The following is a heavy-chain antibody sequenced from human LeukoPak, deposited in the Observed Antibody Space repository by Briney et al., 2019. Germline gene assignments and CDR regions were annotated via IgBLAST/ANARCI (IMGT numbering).Heavy chain of an antibody. CDR2: ISYDGSNK. CDR1: GFTFSSYA. V-gene: IGHV3-30*04. Sequence: GRSLRLSCAASGFTFSSYAMHWVRQAPGKGLERVAVISYDGSNKYYADSVKGRFTISRDNSKNTLYLQMNSLRAEDTAVYYCAREEYDYWLDYWGQGTLVTVSS. CDR3: AREEYDYWLDY. D-gene: IGHD3-3*01. J-gene: IGHJ4*02.